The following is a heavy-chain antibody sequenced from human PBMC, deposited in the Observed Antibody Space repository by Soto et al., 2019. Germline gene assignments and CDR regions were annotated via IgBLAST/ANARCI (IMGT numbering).Heavy chain of an antibody. CDR3: ARDFCPVPTCYDL. J-gene: IGHJ4*02. Sequence: SETLSLTCSVSGGSTTSYHCSWSRQFPGKGLEWIAYTSYTGNTNYNPSLKSRVTISLDTSKNQLSLQLTSMTAADTAVYYCARDFCPVPTCYDLWGQGVLVTVSS. CDR1: GGSTTSYH. V-gene: IGHV4-59*01. CDR2: TSYTGNT. D-gene: IGHD2-2*01.